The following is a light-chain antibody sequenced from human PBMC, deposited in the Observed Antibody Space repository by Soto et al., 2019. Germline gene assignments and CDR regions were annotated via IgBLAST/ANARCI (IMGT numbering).Light chain of an antibody. CDR1: SSDVGTYNF. CDR3: SSYTSSSTLVV. Sequence: QSALTQPASVSGSPGQSITISCTGTSSDVGTYNFVSWYQQHPGTVPKLIIFDVSNRPSGVSHRFSGSKSGNTASLTISGLQDEDEADYYCSSYTSSSTLVVFGGGTQLTVL. J-gene: IGLJ3*02. V-gene: IGLV2-14*03. CDR2: DVS.